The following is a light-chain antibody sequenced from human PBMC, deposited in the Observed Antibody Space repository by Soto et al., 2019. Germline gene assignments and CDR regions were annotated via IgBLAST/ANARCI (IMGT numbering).Light chain of an antibody. J-gene: IGLJ2*01. V-gene: IGLV3-21*04. CDR2: SDT. Sequence: SSELTQPPSVSVAPGKTASISCGGNNIGSKGVHWYQQKPGQAPVLVIYSDTDLPPVITERFSGANSANLATLTISRVEAGDEADYYCQLWDSGSAHVVFGGGTKLTVL. CDR3: QLWDSGSAHVV. CDR1: NIGSKG.